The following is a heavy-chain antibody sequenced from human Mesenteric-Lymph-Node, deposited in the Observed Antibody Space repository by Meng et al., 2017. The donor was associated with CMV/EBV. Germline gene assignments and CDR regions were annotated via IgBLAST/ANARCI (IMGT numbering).Heavy chain of an antibody. Sequence: HVHVEMWDAVLLNPPLPLSPAGAVDGGSFSDYYWSWIRQPPGKGLEWIGEINHSGRTNSNPSLKSRDTISVDTSKNQFSLKLSSVTAADTAVYYCARHQRWLKSEGGFNYWGQGTLVTVSS. J-gene: IGHJ4*02. D-gene: IGHD4-23*01. V-gene: IGHV4-34*01. CDR3: ARHQRWLKSEGGFNY. CDR1: GGSFSDYY. CDR2: INHSGRT.